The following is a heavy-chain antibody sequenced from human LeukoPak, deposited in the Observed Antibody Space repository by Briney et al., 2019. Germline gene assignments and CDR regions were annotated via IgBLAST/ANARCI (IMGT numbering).Heavy chain of an antibody. Sequence: KPSETLSLTCAVYGGSFSGYYWSWIRQPPGKGLEWIGEINHSGSTNYNPSLKSRVTISVDTSKNQFSLKLSSVTAADTAVYYCARHSGDIVVVPAAPLYYWGQGTLVTVSS. CDR3: ARHSGDIVVVPAAPLYY. CDR2: INHSGST. J-gene: IGHJ4*02. D-gene: IGHD2-2*01. V-gene: IGHV4-34*01. CDR1: GGSFSGYY.